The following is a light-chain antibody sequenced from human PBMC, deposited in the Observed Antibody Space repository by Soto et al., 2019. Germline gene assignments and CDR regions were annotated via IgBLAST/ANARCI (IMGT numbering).Light chain of an antibody. V-gene: IGKV3-20*01. Sequence: EIVLTQSPGTLSLSPGERATLSCRASESLSSAYLAWYQQKPGQAPRLLLYGASTRATGIPDRFSGSRSGTEFTLTISRLEPEDLAVYYCQQYGSSPPKTFGQGTKVDIK. J-gene: IGKJ1*01. CDR3: QQYGSSPPKT. CDR1: ESLSSAY. CDR2: GAS.